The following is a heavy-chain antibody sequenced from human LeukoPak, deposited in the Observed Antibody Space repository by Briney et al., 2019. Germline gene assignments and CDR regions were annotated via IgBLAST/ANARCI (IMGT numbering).Heavy chain of an antibody. V-gene: IGHV3-23*01. D-gene: IGHD3-10*01. Sequence: GGSLRLSCAASGFTFSSYAMSWVRQAPGKGLEWVSAISGNGGSTYYADSVKGRFTIPRDNSKNTLYLQMNSLRAEDTAVYYCAKSLWLGEPDFYYYGMDVWGQGTTVTVPS. J-gene: IGHJ6*02. CDR2: ISGNGGST. CDR1: GFTFSSYA. CDR3: AKSLWLGEPDFYYYGMDV.